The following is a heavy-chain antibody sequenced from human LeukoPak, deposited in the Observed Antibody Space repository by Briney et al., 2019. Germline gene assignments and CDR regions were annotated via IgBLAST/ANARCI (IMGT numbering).Heavy chain of an antibody. Sequence: GGTLRLSCAASGFTFSNYGMSWVRQAPGKGLEWVSSISGSGDSTYYADSVKGRFTVSRNNAKNSLYLQMNSLRAEDTAVYYCARPYGGYVFSWGQGTLVTVSS. V-gene: IGHV3-23*01. CDR2: ISGSGDST. CDR1: GFTFSNYG. CDR3: ARPYGGYVFS. J-gene: IGHJ5*02. D-gene: IGHD5-12*01.